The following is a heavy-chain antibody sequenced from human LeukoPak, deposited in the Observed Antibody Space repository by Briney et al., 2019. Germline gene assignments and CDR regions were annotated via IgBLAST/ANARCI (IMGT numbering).Heavy chain of an antibody. J-gene: IGHJ4*02. CDR3: ARYPSDQYYFDY. Sequence: GGSLRLSCAASGFTVSSNYMSWVRQAPGKGLECVSVIYSGGSTYYADSVKGRFTISRDNSKNTLYLQMNSLRAEDTAVYYCARYPSDQYYFDYWGQGTLVTVSS. CDR2: IYSGGST. CDR1: GFTVSSNY. V-gene: IGHV3-53*01.